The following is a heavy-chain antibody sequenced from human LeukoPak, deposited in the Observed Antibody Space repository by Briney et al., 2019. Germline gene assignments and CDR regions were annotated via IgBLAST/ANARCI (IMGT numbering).Heavy chain of an antibody. CDR2: INQGGSDK. V-gene: IGHV3-7*01. CDR1: GFTFSGHW. D-gene: IGHD1-14*01. Sequence: GGSLRLSCAASGFTFSGHWMSWVRQAPGKGLEWVANINQGGSDKYYVDSVKGRFTTSRDNANNLLYLQMNSLRGEDTAVYYCTRERSRAEDDWGQGTLVTVSS. CDR3: TRERSRAEDD. J-gene: IGHJ4*02.